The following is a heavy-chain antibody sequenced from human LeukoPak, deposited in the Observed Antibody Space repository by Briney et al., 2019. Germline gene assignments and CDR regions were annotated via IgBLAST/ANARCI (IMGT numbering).Heavy chain of an antibody. J-gene: IGHJ6*03. CDR1: GFTFSSYW. CDR2: IKQGGSEK. Sequence: PGGSLRLSCAASGFTFSSYWMSWVRQAPGKGLEWVANIKQGGSEKYYVDSVKGRFTISRDNAKNSLYLQMNSLRAEDTAVYYCARSIAARPWYYYYYMDVWGKGTTVTVSS. V-gene: IGHV3-7*01. CDR3: ARSIAARPWYYYYYMDV. D-gene: IGHD6-6*01.